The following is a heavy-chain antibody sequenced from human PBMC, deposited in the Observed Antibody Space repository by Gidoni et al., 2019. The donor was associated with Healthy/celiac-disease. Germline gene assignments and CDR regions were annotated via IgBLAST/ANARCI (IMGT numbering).Heavy chain of an antibody. Sequence: EVQLVESGGGLVKPGGSLRLSCAASGFTFSSYSMNWVRQAPGKGLEWVSSISSSSSYIYYADSVKGRFTISRDNAKNSLYLQMNSLRAEDTAVYYCARDGDYYGSGSYIAYYYYGMDVWGQGTTVTVSS. CDR2: ISSSSSYI. V-gene: IGHV3-21*01. J-gene: IGHJ6*02. D-gene: IGHD3-10*01. CDR1: GFTFSSYS. CDR3: ARDGDYYGSGSYIAYYYYGMDV.